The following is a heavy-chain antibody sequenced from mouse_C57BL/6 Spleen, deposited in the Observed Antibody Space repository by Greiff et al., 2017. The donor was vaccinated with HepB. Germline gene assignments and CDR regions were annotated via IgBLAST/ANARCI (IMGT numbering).Heavy chain of an antibody. CDR1: GFTFSSYA. V-gene: IGHV5-4*01. D-gene: IGHD4-1*01. CDR2: ISDGGSYT. J-gene: IGHJ2*01. CDR3: ARGRELDY. Sequence: EVQRVESGGGLVKPGGSLKLSCAASGFTFSSYAMSWVRQTPEKRLEWVATISDGGSYTYYPDNVKGRFTISRDNAKNNLYLQMSHLKSEDTAMYYCARGRELDYWGQGTTLTVSS.